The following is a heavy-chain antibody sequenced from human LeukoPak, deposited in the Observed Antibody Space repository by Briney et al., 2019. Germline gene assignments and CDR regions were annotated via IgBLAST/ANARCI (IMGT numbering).Heavy chain of an antibody. CDR3: AKPAVVPAAMWVWFDP. J-gene: IGHJ5*02. Sequence: GGSLRLSCAASGFTFSNAWMSWVRQAPGKGLEWVSAISGSGGSTYYADSVKGRFTISRDNSKNTLYLQMNSLRAEDTAVYYCAKPAVVPAAMWVWFDPWGQGTLVTVSS. D-gene: IGHD2-2*01. V-gene: IGHV3-23*01. CDR2: ISGSGGST. CDR1: GFTFSNAW.